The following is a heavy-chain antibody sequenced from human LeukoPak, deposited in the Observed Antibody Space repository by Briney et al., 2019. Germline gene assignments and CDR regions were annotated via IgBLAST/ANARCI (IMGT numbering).Heavy chain of an antibody. CDR2: ISSSGSTI. CDR3: ASVRGTAMVTGDYYFDY. Sequence: GGSLRLSCAASGFTFSSYEMNWVRQAPGKGLEWVSYISSSGSTIYYADSVKGRFTISRDNAKNSLYLQMNSLRAEDTAVYYCASVRGTAMVTGDYYFDYWGQGTLVTVSS. J-gene: IGHJ4*02. V-gene: IGHV3-48*03. D-gene: IGHD5-18*01. CDR1: GFTFSSYE.